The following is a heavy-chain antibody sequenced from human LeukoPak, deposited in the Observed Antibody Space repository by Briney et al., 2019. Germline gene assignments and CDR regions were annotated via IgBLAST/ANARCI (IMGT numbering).Heavy chain of an antibody. Sequence: PSETLSLTCTVSGGSISSSSYYWGWIRQPPGKGLEWIGSIYYSGSTYYNPSLKSRVTISVDKSKNQFSLKLSSVTAADTAVYYCASGLNWNDWPFAFDIWGQGTMVTVSS. CDR3: ASGLNWNDWPFAFDI. D-gene: IGHD1-1*01. CDR2: IYYSGST. V-gene: IGHV4-39*07. J-gene: IGHJ3*02. CDR1: GGSISSSSYY.